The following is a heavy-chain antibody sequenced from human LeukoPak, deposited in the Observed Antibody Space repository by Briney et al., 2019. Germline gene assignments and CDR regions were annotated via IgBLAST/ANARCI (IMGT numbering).Heavy chain of an antibody. CDR1: VGFISSNY. J-gene: IGHJ4*02. V-gene: IGHV4-59*08. Sequence: TLSLTCTVTVGFISSNYWSWIRPPPGKGLEGFGYISSNGNTNYNPSLKSRVTISVDTSNNQFSLKLSSVTAADTAVYYCTRHLLVGAATGDPFDYWGQGTLVTVSS. CDR2: ISSNGNT. D-gene: IGHD6-13*01. CDR3: TRHLLVGAATGDPFDY.